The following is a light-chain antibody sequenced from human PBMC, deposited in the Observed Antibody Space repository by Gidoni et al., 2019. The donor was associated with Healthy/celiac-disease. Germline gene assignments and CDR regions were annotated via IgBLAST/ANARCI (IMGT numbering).Light chain of an antibody. J-gene: IGKJ4*01. CDR1: RSVSSN. V-gene: IGKV3-15*01. CDR2: GAS. Sequence: EIVMTQSPATLSVSPGERATLSCRASRSVSSNLAWYQQKPGQAPRLLIYGASTRATGIPARFSGSGSGKEFTLTISSLQSEDFAVYYCQQYNNWPPLTFGGXTKVEIK. CDR3: QQYNNWPPLT.